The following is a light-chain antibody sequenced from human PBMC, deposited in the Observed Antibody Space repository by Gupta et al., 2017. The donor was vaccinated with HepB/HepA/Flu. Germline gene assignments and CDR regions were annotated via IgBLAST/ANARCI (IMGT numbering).Light chain of an antibody. CDR2: TNN. CDR1: SSNIGSKT. V-gene: IGLV1-44*01. CDR3: ATWDDSRNGWV. Sequence: QSVLTPPPSASGTPGQRVTISCSGSSSNIGSKTVKWYQQVPGTAPKLLIYTNNQRPSGVPDRFSGSKSGTSASLAISGLQSEDEADYYCATWDDSRNGWVFGGGTKLTVL. J-gene: IGLJ3*02.